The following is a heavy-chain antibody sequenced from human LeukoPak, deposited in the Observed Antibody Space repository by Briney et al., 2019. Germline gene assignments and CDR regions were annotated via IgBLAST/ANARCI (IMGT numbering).Heavy chain of an antibody. Sequence: ASVKVSCKVSGYTLTELSMHWVRQAPGKGLEWMGGFDAEDGETIYAQKFQGRVTMTEDTSTDTAYMELSSLRSEDTAVYYCATVHSGDYYDSSGYYYVRTKLFDYWGQGTLVTVSS. J-gene: IGHJ4*02. CDR1: GYTLTELS. CDR2: FDAEDGET. V-gene: IGHV1-24*01. CDR3: ATVHSGDYYDSSGYYYVRTKLFDY. D-gene: IGHD3-22*01.